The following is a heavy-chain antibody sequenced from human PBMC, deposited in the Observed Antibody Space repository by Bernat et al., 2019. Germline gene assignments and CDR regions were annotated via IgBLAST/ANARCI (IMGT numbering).Heavy chain of an antibody. V-gene: IGHV4-31*03. CDR3: ARGQLEMATSSLDYYYYYGMDV. CDR2: IYYSGST. Sequence: QVQLQESGPGLVKPSQTLSLTCTVSGGSISSGGYYWSWIRQHPGKGLEWIGYIYYSGSTYYNPSLKSRVTISVDTSKNQFSLKLSSVTAADTAVYYCARGQLEMATSSLDYYYYYGMDVWGQGTTVTVSS. D-gene: IGHD5-24*01. CDR1: GGSISSGGYY. J-gene: IGHJ6*02.